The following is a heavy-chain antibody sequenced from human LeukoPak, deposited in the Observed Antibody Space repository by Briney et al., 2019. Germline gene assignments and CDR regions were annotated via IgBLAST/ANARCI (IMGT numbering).Heavy chain of an antibody. D-gene: IGHD6-19*01. CDR3: ARGGYSSAWYAGGVDY. V-gene: IGHV3-74*01. CDR1: GFTFSRNW. J-gene: IGHJ4*02. Sequence: GGSLRLSCAASGFTFSRNWMHWVRQAPGKGLVWVSRINSDGISTTYAGSVKGRFTISRDNAKNTLYLQMNSLRAEDTAVYYCARGGYSSAWYAGGVDYWGQGTLVTVSS. CDR2: INSDGIST.